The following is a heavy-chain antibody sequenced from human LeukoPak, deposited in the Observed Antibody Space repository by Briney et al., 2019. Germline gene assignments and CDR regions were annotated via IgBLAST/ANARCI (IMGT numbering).Heavy chain of an antibody. D-gene: IGHD2-21*01. CDR1: GFTFSSYW. CDR3: ARVVSAPGYYMDV. Sequence: PGGSLRLSCAASGFTFSSYWMSWVRQAPGKGLEWVANIKQDGSEKYYVDSVKGRFTISRDNAKNSLYLQMNSLRAEDTAVYYCARVVSAPGYYMDVWGKGTTVTVSS. CDR2: IKQDGSEK. J-gene: IGHJ6*03. V-gene: IGHV3-7*01.